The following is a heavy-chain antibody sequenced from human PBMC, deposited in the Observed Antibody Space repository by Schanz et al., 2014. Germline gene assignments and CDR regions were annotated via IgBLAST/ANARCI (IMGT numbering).Heavy chain of an antibody. Sequence: EVHLVESGGGLVQPGGSLRLSCAASGITFSSHSFNWVRQAPGRGLEWVSIIFTDGRTYYADSAKGRFTISRDNSKSTLYVEMNSLRVEDTAVYYCAKTLFPGGTQTFGNWGRGTLVTVSS. CDR2: IFTDGRT. D-gene: IGHD2-8*02. CDR3: AKTLFPGGTQTFGN. CDR1: GITFSSHS. V-gene: IGHV3-66*01. J-gene: IGHJ4*02.